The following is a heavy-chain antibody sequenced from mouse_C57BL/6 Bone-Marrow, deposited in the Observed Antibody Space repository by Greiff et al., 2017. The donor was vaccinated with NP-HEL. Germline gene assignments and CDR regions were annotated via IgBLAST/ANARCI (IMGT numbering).Heavy chain of an antibody. J-gene: IGHJ2*01. CDR3: VKGGNYVGYYFDY. Sequence: QVQLQQSGAELVRPGTSVKVSCKASGYAFTTYLIDWVKQRPGQGLEWIGVINPGSGGTNYNEKFKGKATLTADKSSSTAYMQLSSLTSEDSAVYFCVKGGNYVGYYFDYWGQGTTLTVSS. CDR2: INPGSGGT. D-gene: IGHD2-1*01. CDR1: GYAFTTYL. V-gene: IGHV1-54*01.